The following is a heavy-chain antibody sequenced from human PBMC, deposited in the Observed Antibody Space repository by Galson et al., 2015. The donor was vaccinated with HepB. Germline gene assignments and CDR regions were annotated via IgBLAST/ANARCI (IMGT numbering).Heavy chain of an antibody. CDR3: AKDLGDRAWFLVVPAATWFDP. CDR2: ISYDGSNK. D-gene: IGHD2-2*01. V-gene: IGHV3-30*18. J-gene: IGHJ5*02. CDR1: GFTFSSYG. Sequence: SLRLSCAASGFTFSSYGMHWVRQAPGKGLEWVAVISYDGSNKYYADSVKGRFTISRDNSKNTLYLQMNSLRAEDTAVYYCAKDLGDRAWFLVVPAATWFDPWGQGTLVTVSS.